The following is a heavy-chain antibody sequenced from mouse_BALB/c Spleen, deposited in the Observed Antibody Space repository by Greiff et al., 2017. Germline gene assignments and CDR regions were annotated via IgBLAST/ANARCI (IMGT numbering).Heavy chain of an antibody. CDR1: GFSLSTSGMG. J-gene: IGHJ4*01. CDR2: IYWDDDK. CDR3: ARSGSYYAMDY. V-gene: IGHV8-12*01. Sequence: QVQLKESGPGILQPSQTLSLTCSFSGFSLSTSGMGVSWIRQPSGKGLEWLAHIYWDDDKRYNPSLKSRLTISKDTSRNQVFLKITSVDTADTATYYCARSGSYYAMDYWGQGTSVTVSS.